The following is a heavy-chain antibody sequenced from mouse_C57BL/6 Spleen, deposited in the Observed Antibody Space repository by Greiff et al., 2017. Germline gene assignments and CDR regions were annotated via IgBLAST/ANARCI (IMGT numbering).Heavy chain of an antibody. D-gene: IGHD1-1*01. CDR2: ISDGGSYT. CDR3: ARGRGYGSSYWYFDV. Sequence: EVQVVESGGGLVKPGGSLKLSCAASGFTFSSYAMSWVRQTPEKRLEWVATISDGGSYTYYPDNVKGRFTISRDNAKNNLYLQMSHLKSEDTAMYYCARGRGYGSSYWYFDVWGTGTTVTVSS. J-gene: IGHJ1*03. V-gene: IGHV5-4*01. CDR1: GFTFSSYA.